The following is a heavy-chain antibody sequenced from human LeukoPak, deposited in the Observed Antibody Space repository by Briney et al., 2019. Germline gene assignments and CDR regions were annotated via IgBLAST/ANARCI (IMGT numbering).Heavy chain of an antibody. D-gene: IGHD4-17*01. CDR3: TRRADYGDTTFDY. CDR2: IRSKANSYAT. V-gene: IGHV3-73*01. J-gene: IGHJ4*02. Sequence: PGGSLRLSCAASGFTFSGSAMHWVRQASGKGLEWVGRIRSKANSYATGYAASVKGRFTIPRDDSKNTAYLQMNSLKTEDTAVYYCTRRADYGDTTFDYWGQGTLVTVSS. CDR1: GFTFSGSA.